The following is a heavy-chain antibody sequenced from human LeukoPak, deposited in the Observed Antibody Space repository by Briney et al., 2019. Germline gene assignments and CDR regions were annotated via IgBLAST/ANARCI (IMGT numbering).Heavy chain of an antibody. D-gene: IGHD7-27*01. V-gene: IGHV3-23*01. CDR1: GFTFSSYA. J-gene: IGHJ4*02. CDR2: ISASGGST. CDR3: AKDRPLNWGYYFDY. Sequence: QAGGSLRLSCAASGFTFSSYAMSWVRQAPGKGLEWVSAISASGGSTYYVDSVKGRFTISRDTSKNTLFLQMSSLRAEDTAIYYCAKDRPLNWGYYFDYWGQGTLVTVSS.